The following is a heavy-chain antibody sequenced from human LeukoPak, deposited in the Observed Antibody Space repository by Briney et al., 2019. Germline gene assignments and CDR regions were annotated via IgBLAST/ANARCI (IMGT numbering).Heavy chain of an antibody. CDR3: ARGPFPYYDFWSGNTSGGMDV. D-gene: IGHD3-3*01. CDR1: GYTFTGYY. J-gene: IGHJ6*02. V-gene: IGHV1-2*02. Sequence: ASVKVCCKASGYTFTGYYMHWVRQAPGQGLEWMGWINPNSGGTNYAQKFQGRVTMTRDTSISTAYMELSRLRSDDTAVYYCARGPFPYYDFWSGNTSGGMDVWGQGTTVTVSS. CDR2: INPNSGGT.